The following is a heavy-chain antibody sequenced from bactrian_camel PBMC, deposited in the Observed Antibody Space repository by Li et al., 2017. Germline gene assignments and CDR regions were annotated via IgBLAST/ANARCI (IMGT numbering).Heavy chain of an antibody. CDR3: TKGSSIDGLEF. J-gene: IGHJ4*01. Sequence: VQLVESGGGLVQPGGSLKLSCAASRSTFRTYDIGWVRQAPGKGLEWLASINSNADTTHYTDSVKGRFTISRDNAKNIVSPQMNSLTTEDTAMYYCTKGSSIDGLEFGGQGTQVTVS. D-gene: IGHD1*01. CDR1: RSTFRTYD. CDR2: INSNADTT. V-gene: IGHV3S40*01.